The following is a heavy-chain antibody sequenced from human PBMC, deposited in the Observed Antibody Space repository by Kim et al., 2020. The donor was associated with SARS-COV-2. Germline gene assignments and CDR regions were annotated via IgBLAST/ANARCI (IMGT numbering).Heavy chain of an antibody. CDR2: INAGNGNT. J-gene: IGHJ4*02. D-gene: IGHD3-3*01. V-gene: IGHV1-3*01. Sequence: ASVKVSCKASGYTFTSYAMHWVRQAPGQRLEWMGWINAGNGNTKYSQKFQGRVTITRDTSASTAYMELSSLRSEDTAVYYCARDWGLLRLFDHWGQGTLVTVSS. CDR1: GYTFTSYA. CDR3: ARDWGLLRLFDH.